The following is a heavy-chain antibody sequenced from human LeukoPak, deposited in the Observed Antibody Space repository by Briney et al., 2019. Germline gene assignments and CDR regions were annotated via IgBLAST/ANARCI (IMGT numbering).Heavy chain of an antibody. D-gene: IGHD3-22*01. Sequence: GGSLRLSCAASGFSFSYSAMSWVRQAPGKGLEWVSTISGGSGGSTFYADSVKGRFTISRDNSKNTVHLQMNSLSAEDTAVYYCVKHFYDSSGYFFAFDIWGQGTTVTVSS. CDR1: GFSFSYSA. V-gene: IGHV3-23*01. CDR3: VKHFYDSSGYFFAFDI. CDR2: ISGGSGGST. J-gene: IGHJ3*02.